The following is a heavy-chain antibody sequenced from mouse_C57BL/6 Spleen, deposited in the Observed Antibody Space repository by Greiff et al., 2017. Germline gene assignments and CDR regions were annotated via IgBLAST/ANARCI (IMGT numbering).Heavy chain of an antibody. CDR3: NLYHY. Sequence: VQLQQSGAELVRSGASVKLSCTASGFNIKDYYMHWVKQRPEQGLEWIGWIDPENGDTEYTPKFQGKATMTADTSSNTAYLQLSSLTSEDTAVYYCNLYHYWGQGTTLTVSS. D-gene: IGHD2-1*01. CDR1: GFNIKDYY. CDR2: IDPENGDT. V-gene: IGHV14-4*02. J-gene: IGHJ2*01.